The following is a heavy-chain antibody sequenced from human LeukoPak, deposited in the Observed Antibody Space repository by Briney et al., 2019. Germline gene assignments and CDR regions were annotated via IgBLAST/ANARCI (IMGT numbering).Heavy chain of an antibody. CDR2: IYYSGGT. V-gene: IGHV4-30-4*01. Sequence: SQTLSLTCTVSGGSISSGDYYWSWIRQPPGKGLEWIGYIYYSGGTYYNPSLKSRVTISVDTSKNQFSLKLSSVTAADTAVYYCARADQDSSGYYPVCYWGQGTLVTVSS. J-gene: IGHJ4*02. CDR1: GGSISSGDYY. D-gene: IGHD3-22*01. CDR3: ARADQDSSGYYPVCY.